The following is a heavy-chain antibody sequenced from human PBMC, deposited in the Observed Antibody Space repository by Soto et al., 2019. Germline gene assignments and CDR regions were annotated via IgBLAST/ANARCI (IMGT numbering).Heavy chain of an antibody. J-gene: IGHJ3*01. CDR1: GGYISDYY. CDR2: IYSSGTT. Sequence: QVQLQESGPGFVKPSETLSLTCTVSGGYISDYYWTWIRQPPGKGLEWIGHIYSSGTTNYNPSLKSRATISVDTSKNQFSLRLGSVTAADTAVYYCARAWRSGSIFIDAFD. D-gene: IGHD3-3*01. CDR3: ARAWRSGSIFIDAFD. V-gene: IGHV4-59*01.